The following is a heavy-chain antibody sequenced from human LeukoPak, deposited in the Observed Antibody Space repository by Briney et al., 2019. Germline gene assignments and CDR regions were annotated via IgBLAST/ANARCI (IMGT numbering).Heavy chain of an antibody. V-gene: IGHV1-18*01. CDR2: ISAYNGNT. D-gene: IGHD3-10*01. Sequence: ASVKVSCKASGGTFSSYAISWVRQAPGQGLEWMGWISAYNGNTNYAQKLQGRVTMTTDTSTSTAYMELRSLRSDDTAVYYCARCPSMVRGVRYVLPWFDPWGQGTLVTVSS. J-gene: IGHJ5*02. CDR3: ARCPSMVRGVRYVLPWFDP. CDR1: GGTFSSYA.